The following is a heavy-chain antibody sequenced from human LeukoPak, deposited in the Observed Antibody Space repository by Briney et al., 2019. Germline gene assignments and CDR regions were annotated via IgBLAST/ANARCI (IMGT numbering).Heavy chain of an antibody. CDR2: TDPNSGDA. J-gene: IGHJ4*02. V-gene: IGHV1-2*02. Sequence: GASVKVSCKWSDYSFTGFFLHWGRQAPGQGLEWVAWTDPNSGDAKYAPNFQGRVTLTRDTSISTAYMEFTSLRSDDMATYYCAIPQRIALCGTSLDIWGQGTQVIVSS. CDR3: AIPQRIALCGTSLDI. D-gene: IGHD3-16*02. CDR1: DYSFTGFF.